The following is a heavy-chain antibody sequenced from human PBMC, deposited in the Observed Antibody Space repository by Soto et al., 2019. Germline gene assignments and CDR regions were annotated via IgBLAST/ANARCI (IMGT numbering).Heavy chain of an antibody. J-gene: IGHJ6*02. Sequence: QVQLVESGGGVVQPGRSLRLSCAASGFTFSSYAMHWVRQAPGKVLEWVAVISYDGSNKYYADSVKGRFTISRDNSKNTLYLQMNSLRAEDTAVYYCARVIVPAATYYYYGMDVWGQGTTVTVSS. CDR1: GFTFSSYA. CDR3: ARVIVPAATYYYYGMDV. CDR2: ISYDGSNK. D-gene: IGHD2-2*01. V-gene: IGHV3-30-3*01.